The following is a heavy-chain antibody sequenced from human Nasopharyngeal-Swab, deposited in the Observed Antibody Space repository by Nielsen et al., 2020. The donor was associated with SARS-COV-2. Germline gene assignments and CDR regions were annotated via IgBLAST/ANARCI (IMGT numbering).Heavy chain of an antibody. D-gene: IGHD1-26*01. CDR2: VYYSGST. V-gene: IGHV4-39*01. J-gene: IGHJ4*02. CDR3: ATSGDSDRDSGLDY. Sequence: WIRQPPGKGLEWIGTVYYSGSTYYNPSLKSRVTVSVDTSKNQFSLTLTSMTAADTAVYYCATSGDSDRDSGLDYWGQGTLVTVSS.